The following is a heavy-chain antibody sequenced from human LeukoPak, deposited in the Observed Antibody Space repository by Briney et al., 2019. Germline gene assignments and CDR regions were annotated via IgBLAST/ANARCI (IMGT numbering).Heavy chain of an antibody. Sequence: LXCTVSGGSISSXSYYXGWXRXPXXXXXEWFGSIYYSGSTYYNPSLKSRVSIFVDTSKNQFSLKLTSVTAADTAVYYCASRMRLSDAFDIWGQGTMVTVSS. J-gene: IGHJ3*02. CDR1: GGSISSXSYY. D-gene: IGHD2-8*01. CDR3: ASRMRLSDAFDI. V-gene: IGHV4-39*01. CDR2: IYYSGST.